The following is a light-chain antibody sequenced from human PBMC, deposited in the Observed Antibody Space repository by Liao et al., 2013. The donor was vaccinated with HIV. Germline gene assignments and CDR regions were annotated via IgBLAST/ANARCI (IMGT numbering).Light chain of an antibody. CDR3: QAWDSSTATYV. J-gene: IGLJ1*01. Sequence: SYELTQPPSVSVSPGQTAGITCSGDELGDKYASWYQQRPGQSPILVIFQNNKRPSGIPERFSGSNSGNTATLTISGTQATDEADYYCQAWDSSTATYVFGPGTKVTVL. CDR1: ELGDKY. CDR2: QNN. V-gene: IGLV3-1*01.